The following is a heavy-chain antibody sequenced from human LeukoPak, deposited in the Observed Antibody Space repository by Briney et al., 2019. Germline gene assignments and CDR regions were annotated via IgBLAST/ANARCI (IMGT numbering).Heavy chain of an antibody. Sequence: GGPLRLSCAASGFSFSGSAMHWVRQASGKGLDWVGRIRGKADNYATAYAASVRGRFTISRDDSKNTAYLQMNSPKVEDTAVYYCTRRITGPLGAFDLWGQGTMVTVSS. CDR2: IRGKADNYAT. CDR3: TRRITGPLGAFDL. CDR1: GFSFSGSA. D-gene: IGHD1-14*01. J-gene: IGHJ3*01. V-gene: IGHV3-73*01.